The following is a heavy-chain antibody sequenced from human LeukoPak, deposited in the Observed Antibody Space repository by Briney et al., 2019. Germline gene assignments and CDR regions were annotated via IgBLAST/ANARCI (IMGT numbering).Heavy chain of an antibody. CDR2: ISYDGSNK. CDR1: GFTFSSYA. CDR3: ARDYYDFWSGYLGYFDY. D-gene: IGHD3-3*01. Sequence: GRSQRLSCAASGFTFSSYAMNWVRQAPGKGLEWVAAISYDGSNKYYADSVRGRFTISRDNSKNTLYLQMNSLRAEDTAVYYCARDYYDFWSGYLGYFDYWGQGTLVTVSS. V-gene: IGHV3-30*04. J-gene: IGHJ4*02.